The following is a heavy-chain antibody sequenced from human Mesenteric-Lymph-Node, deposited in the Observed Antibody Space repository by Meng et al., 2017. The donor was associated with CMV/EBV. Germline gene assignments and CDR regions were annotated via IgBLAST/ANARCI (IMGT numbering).Heavy chain of an antibody. J-gene: IGHJ4*02. CDR1: GFTFSRYW. D-gene: IGHD6-19*01. V-gene: IGHV3-74*01. CDR2: INSDGSST. Sequence: ETLSLTCAASGFTFSRYWMHWVRQAPGKGLVWVSRINSDGSSTSYADSVKGRFTISRDNAKNTLYLEMNSLRAEDTAVYYCARDGGSWLVWNWGQGTLVTVSS. CDR3: ARDGGSWLVWN.